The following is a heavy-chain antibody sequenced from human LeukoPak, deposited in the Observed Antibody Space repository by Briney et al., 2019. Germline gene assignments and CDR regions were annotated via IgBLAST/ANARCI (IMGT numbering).Heavy chain of an antibody. CDR1: XXTFSXYN. V-gene: IGHV3-21*01. CDR2: ISSSSSYI. D-gene: IGHD5-24*01. J-gene: IGHJ4*02. CDR3: ARGRDGSQSPIDD. Sequence: XXXSXXASXXTFSXYNMNWVRQAPGKGLEWVSSISSSSSYIYYADSVRGRFTISRDNAKNSLYLQMNSLRAEDTAVYYCARGRDGSQSPIDDWGQGTLVTVSS.